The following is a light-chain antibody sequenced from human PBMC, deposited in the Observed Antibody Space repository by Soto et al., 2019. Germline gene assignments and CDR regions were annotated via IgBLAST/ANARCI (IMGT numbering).Light chain of an antibody. J-gene: IGKJ4*01. CDR3: QQYDSYPLT. CDR2: AAS. CDR1: QGISTY. V-gene: IGKV1-16*02. Sequence: DIQMTQSPSSLSASIGDRVTITCRASQGISTYLAWFQQKPGKAPKSLIYAASSLQSGVPSKFSGGGSGTDCTLTISSLQPEDFANYYCQQYDSYPLTFGGGTKVEIK.